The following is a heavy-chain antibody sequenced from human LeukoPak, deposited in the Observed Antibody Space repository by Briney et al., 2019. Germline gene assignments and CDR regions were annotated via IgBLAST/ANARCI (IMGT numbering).Heavy chain of an antibody. CDR1: GFTFSSYS. V-gene: IGHV3-21*01. CDR2: ISSSSSYI. CDR3: ARSIVVVPAASY. J-gene: IGHJ4*02. D-gene: IGHD2-2*01. Sequence: GGSLRLSCAASGFTFSSYSMNWVRQAPGKGLEWVSSISSSSSYIYYADSVKGRFTISRDNAKNSLYLQMNSLRAEDTAVYYCARSIVVVPAASYWGQGTLVTVSS.